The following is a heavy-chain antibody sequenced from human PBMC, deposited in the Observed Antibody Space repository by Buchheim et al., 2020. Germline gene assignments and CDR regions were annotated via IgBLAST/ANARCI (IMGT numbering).Heavy chain of an antibody. V-gene: IGHV4-31*03. CDR2: IYYSGRT. CDR1: GGSISSGGYY. CDR3: ARGWASKASLLWELSEFDP. J-gene: IGHJ5*02. Sequence: QVQLQESGPGLVKPSQILSLTCTVSGGSISSGGYYLSWIRQPPGTGLEWIGYIYYSGRTHYNPSPKRRVTIPVDTSKNQLSLKLGSVTAADTAVYYCARGWASKASLLWELSEFDPWGQGTL. D-gene: IGHD1-26*01.